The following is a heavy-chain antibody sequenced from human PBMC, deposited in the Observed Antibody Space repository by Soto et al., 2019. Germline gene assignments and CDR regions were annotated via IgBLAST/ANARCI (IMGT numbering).Heavy chain of an antibody. CDR3: ARGYISRGNFDY. CDR1: GFIFSSSA. Sequence: GGSLRLSCAASGFIFSSSAMSWVRQAPGKGLEWVSAISGGGSTTYYAGSVKGRVTISRDNSKNTLYLQMSSLGVEDTAVYYCARGYISRGNFDYWGQGTLVTVSS. D-gene: IGHD3-10*01. CDR2: ISGGGSTT. J-gene: IGHJ4*02. V-gene: IGHV3-23*01.